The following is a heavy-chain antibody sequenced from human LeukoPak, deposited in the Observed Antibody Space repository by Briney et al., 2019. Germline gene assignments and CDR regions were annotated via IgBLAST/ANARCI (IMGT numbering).Heavy chain of an antibody. J-gene: IGHJ4*02. CDR1: GFTFSSYA. Sequence: GGSLRLSGAASGFTFSSYAMSWVRQAPGKGLEWVSAISGSGGSTYYADSVKGRFTISRDNSKNTLYLQMNSLRAEDTAVYYCAKGGSGYYYADYWGQGTLVTVSS. CDR2: ISGSGGST. V-gene: IGHV3-23*01. CDR3: AKGGSGYYYADY. D-gene: IGHD3-22*01.